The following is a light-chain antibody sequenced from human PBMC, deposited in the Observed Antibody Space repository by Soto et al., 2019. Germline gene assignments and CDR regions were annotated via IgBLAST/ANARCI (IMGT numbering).Light chain of an antibody. J-gene: IGLJ3*02. Sequence: QSALTQPRSVSGSPGQAVTISCNGTSSDVYGYNDVSWYQQHLDHPDKAPKRVLYDGSKRPSGVPDRFSGSKSGNTASLTISGLQAEDEADDYCCSHAGSDGVFGGGTKLTVL. CDR3: CSHAGSDGV. CDR1: SSDVYGYND. CDR2: DGS. V-gene: IGLV2-11*01.